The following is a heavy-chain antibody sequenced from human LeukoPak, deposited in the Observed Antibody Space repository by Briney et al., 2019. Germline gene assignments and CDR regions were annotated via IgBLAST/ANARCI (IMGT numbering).Heavy chain of an antibody. Sequence: ASVKVSRKASGYTFTGYYMHWVRQAPGQGLEWMGIINPSGGSTTYAQKFQGRVTMTRDMSTSTVYMEVSSLRSEDTAVYYCARDRYNSSPRGGYYYYMDVWGKGTTVTVSS. CDR1: GYTFTGYY. CDR3: ARDRYNSSPRGGYYYYMDV. V-gene: IGHV1-46*01. D-gene: IGHD6-6*01. CDR2: INPSGGST. J-gene: IGHJ6*03.